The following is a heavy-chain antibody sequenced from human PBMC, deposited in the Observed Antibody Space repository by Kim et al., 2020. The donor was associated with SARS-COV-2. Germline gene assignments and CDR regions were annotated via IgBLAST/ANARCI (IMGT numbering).Heavy chain of an antibody. J-gene: IGHJ4*02. V-gene: IGHV2-70*01. CDR2: IDLDDDK. CDR3: ARILYDYVWGSYRDFDY. Sequence: SGPTLVNPTQTLTLTCTFSGFSLSTSGMCVSWIRQPPGKALEWLALIDLDDDKYYSTSLKTRLTISKDTSKNQVVLTMTNMDPVDTATYYCARILYDYVWGSYRDFDYWGQGTLVTVSS. CDR1: GFSLSTSGMC. D-gene: IGHD3-16*02.